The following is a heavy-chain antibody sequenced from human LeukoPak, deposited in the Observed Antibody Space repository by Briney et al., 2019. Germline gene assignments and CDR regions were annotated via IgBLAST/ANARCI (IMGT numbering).Heavy chain of an antibody. J-gene: IGHJ4*02. V-gene: IGHV1-46*01. D-gene: IGHD2-15*01. CDR1: GYTFTSFH. CDR2: INPSGGGT. CDR3: ARAPHSSAGDNFDY. Sequence: GASVKVSCKASGYTFTSFHMHWVRQAPGQGLEWMGIINPSGGGTSYPQKFQGRVTMTRDTSTSTAYMELSSLRSEDTAVYYCARAPHSSAGDNFDYWGQGTLVTVSS.